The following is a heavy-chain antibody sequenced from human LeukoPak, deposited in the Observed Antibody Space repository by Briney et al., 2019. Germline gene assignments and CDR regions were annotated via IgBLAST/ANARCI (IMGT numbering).Heavy chain of an antibody. CDR2: FDPEDGET. Sequence: ASVKVSCKVSGYTLTELSMHWVRQAPGKGLEWMGGFDPEDGETIYAQKFQGRVTMTEDTSTDTAYMELSSLRSEDTAVYYCATLGSYGLGDKDYYYYYYMDVWGKGTTVTVSS. V-gene: IGHV1-24*01. CDR3: ATLGSYGLGDKDYYYYYYMDV. CDR1: GYTLTELS. J-gene: IGHJ6*03. D-gene: IGHD5-18*01.